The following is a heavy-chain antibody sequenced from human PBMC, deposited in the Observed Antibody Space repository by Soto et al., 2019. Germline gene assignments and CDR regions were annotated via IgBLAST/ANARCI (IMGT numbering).Heavy chain of an antibody. Sequence: PGGSLRLSCAASGFTFSSYAMSWVRQAPGKGLEWVSAISGSGGSTYYADSVKGRFTISRDNSKNTLYLQMNSLRAEDTAVYYCASVGSRYSSSGYFQHWGQGTLVTGSS. V-gene: IGHV3-23*01. D-gene: IGHD6-6*01. J-gene: IGHJ1*01. CDR3: ASVGSRYSSSGYFQH. CDR1: GFTFSSYA. CDR2: ISGSGGST.